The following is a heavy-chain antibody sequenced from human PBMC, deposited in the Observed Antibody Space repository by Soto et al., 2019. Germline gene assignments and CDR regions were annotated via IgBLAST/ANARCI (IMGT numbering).Heavy chain of an antibody. CDR1: GFTFGDYA. V-gene: IGHV3-49*04. CDR3: TRVPVYSYGRTYYYGMGV. D-gene: IGHD5-18*01. CDR2: IRSKAYGGTT. Sequence: GGSLRLSCTASGFTFGDYAMSWVRQAPGKGLEWVGFIRSKAYGGTTEYAASVKGRFTISRDGSKSIAYLRMNSLKTEDTAVYYCTRVPVYSYGRTYYYGMGVWGQGTTVTVSS. J-gene: IGHJ6*02.